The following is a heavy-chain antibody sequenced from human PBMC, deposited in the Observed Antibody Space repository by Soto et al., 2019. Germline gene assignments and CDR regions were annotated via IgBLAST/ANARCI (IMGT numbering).Heavy chain of an antibody. CDR1: GFIFRSYG. CDR2: ISNDGSNK. J-gene: IGHJ6*01. D-gene: IGHD4-17*01. CDR3: AKDGINEEGDYVNGMDV. Sequence: QVHLVESGGGVVQPGGSLTLSCAASGFIFRSYGFHWVRQAPGKGLEWVAVISNDGSNKHYADSVTGRFTISRDNSKHTLFMHLNPLRAEDMTVYHCAKDGINEEGDYVNGMDVVGQGTTVTVYS. V-gene: IGHV3-30*18.